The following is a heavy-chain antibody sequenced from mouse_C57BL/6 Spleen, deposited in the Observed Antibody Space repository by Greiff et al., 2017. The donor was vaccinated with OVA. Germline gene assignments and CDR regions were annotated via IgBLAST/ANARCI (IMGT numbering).Heavy chain of an antibody. CDR1: GYTFTSYW. J-gene: IGHJ2*01. CDR3: ARFDYDGSSFDY. V-gene: IGHV1-55*01. CDR2: IYPGSGST. D-gene: IGHD2-4*01. Sequence: QVQLQQPGAELVKPGASVKMSCKASGYTFTSYWITWVKQRPGQGLEWIGDIYPGSGSTNYNEKFKSKATLTVDTSSSTAYMQLSSLTSEDSAVYYGARFDYDGSSFDYWGQGTTLTVSS.